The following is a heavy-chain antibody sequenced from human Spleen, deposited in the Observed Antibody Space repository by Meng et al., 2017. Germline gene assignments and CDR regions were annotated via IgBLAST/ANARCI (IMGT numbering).Heavy chain of an antibody. CDR3: ARTPNIKRRDGYNQFFDI. CDR2: IYYSGST. Sequence: ESLKISCAASGFTFSSYSMNWVRQAPGKGLEWIGSIYYSGSTYYNPSLKSRVTISVDTSKNQFSLKLSSVTAADTAVYYCARTPNIKRRDGYNQFFDIWGQGTRVTVSS. J-gene: IGHJ3*02. CDR1: GFTFSSYS. V-gene: IGHV4-39*07. D-gene: IGHD5-24*01.